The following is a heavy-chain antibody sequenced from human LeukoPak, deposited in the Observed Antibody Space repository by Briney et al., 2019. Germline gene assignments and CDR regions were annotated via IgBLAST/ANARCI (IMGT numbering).Heavy chain of an antibody. V-gene: IGHV4-34*01. CDR1: GGSFSGYY. D-gene: IGHD2-15*01. CDR2: INHSGCT. J-gene: IGHJ4*02. Sequence: SETLSLTCAVYGGSFSGYYWSWIRQPPGKGLEWIGEINHSGCTNYNPSLKSRVTISVDTSKNQFSLKLSSVTAADTAVYYCARPFCSGGSCHFDYWGQGTLVTVSS. CDR3: ARPFCSGGSCHFDY.